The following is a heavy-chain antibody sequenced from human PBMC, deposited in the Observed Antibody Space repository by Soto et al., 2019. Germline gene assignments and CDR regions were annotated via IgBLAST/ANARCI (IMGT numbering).Heavy chain of an antibody. D-gene: IGHD2-15*01. Sequence: EVQLLESGGGLVQPGGSLRLSCAASGFTLGTYVMTWVRQAPGKGLEWVSAISGSGGSTYYADPVKGRFTISRDNTKNTVYLQMNSLRVEDTAVYYCAKDRKGSYCSGGICYSFNYWGQGTLVTVPS. CDR2: ISGSGGST. CDR3: AKDRKGSYCSGGICYSFNY. V-gene: IGHV3-23*01. CDR1: GFTLGTYV. J-gene: IGHJ4*02.